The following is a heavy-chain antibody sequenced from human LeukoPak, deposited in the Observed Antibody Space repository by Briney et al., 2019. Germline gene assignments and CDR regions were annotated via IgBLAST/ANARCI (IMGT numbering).Heavy chain of an antibody. D-gene: IGHD3-16*01. CDR2: ISGSGGST. CDR1: GFTFSSYA. Sequence: GGSLRRSCAASGFTFSSYAMSWVRQAPGKGLEWVSAISGSGGSTYYADSVKGRFTISRDNSKNTLYLQMNSLRAEDTAVYYCARREMLDGAIDYWGQGTLVTVSS. J-gene: IGHJ4*02. V-gene: IGHV3-23*01. CDR3: ARREMLDGAIDY.